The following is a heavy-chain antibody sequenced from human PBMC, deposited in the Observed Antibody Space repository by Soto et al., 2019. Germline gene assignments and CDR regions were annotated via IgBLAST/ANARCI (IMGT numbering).Heavy chain of an antibody. D-gene: IGHD3-22*01. CDR2: IIPIFGTA. V-gene: IGHV1-69*01. CDR3: ARGGSGYVGFKEL. Sequence: QEQLVQSGAEVKKPGSSVKVSCKASGGIFSSYAISSVRHAPGQGLEWMGGIIPIFGTANYAQKFQGRVTITADESTNTAYMDLSSLKSEDTAIYYCARGGSGYVGFKELWGQGTLVSVSS. J-gene: IGHJ4*02. CDR1: GGIFSSYA.